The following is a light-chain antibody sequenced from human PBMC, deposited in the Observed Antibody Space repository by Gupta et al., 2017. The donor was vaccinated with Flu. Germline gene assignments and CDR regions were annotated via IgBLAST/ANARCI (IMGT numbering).Light chain of an antibody. CDR1: SSDVGGYRY. V-gene: IGLV2-8*01. CDR2: EVS. CDR3: TSNAGSNNLYG. J-gene: IGLJ1*01. Sequence: QSALTQPRSASGSPGPSVTISCTGTSSDVGGYRYVSWFQQPPGKAPKRIIYEVSKRPSGVPDRFSGSKYGNTASLTISGLQAEDEADYYCTSNAGSNNLYGFGTGTKVTVL.